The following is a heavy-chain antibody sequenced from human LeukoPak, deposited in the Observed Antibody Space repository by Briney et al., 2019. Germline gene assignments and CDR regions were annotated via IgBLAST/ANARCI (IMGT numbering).Heavy chain of an antibody. D-gene: IGHD4-23*01. V-gene: IGHV3-53*01. Sequence: PGGSLRLSCAASGFTVSSNYMSWVRQAPGKGLEWVSVIYSGGSTYYADSVKGRFTISRDNSKNTLYLQMNSLRAEDTAVYYCARAPVGGNYYFDYWGQGTLVTVSS. CDR2: IYSGGST. J-gene: IGHJ4*02. CDR3: ARAPVGGNYYFDY. CDR1: GFTVSSNY.